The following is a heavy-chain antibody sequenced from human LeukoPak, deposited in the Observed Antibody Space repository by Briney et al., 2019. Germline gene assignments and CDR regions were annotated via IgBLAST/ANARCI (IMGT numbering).Heavy chain of an antibody. V-gene: IGHV1-46*01. CDR3: ARVTVLGLPPEGD. Sequence: GASVKVSCKASGYTFTSYYMHWVRQAPGQGLEWMGIINPSGGSTSYAQKFQGRITMTWDTSTSTVYMELSSLRSEDTAVYYCARVTVLGLPPEGDWGQGTLVTVSS. J-gene: IGHJ4*02. CDR2: INPSGGST. CDR1: GYTFTSYY. D-gene: IGHD3-10*02.